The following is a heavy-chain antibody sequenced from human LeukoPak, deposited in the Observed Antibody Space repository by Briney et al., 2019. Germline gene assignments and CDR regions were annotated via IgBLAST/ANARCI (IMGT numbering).Heavy chain of an antibody. CDR3: ASVVVVAEGEDYYYYMDV. CDR2: IYYSGST. CDR1: GGSISSYY. Sequence: PSETLSLTCTVSGGSISSYYWSWIRQPPGKGLEWIGYIYYSGSTNHNPSLKSRVTISVDTSKNQISLKLSSVTAADTAVYYCASVVVVAEGEDYYYYMDVWGKGTTVTVSS. V-gene: IGHV4-59*01. J-gene: IGHJ6*03. D-gene: IGHD2-15*01.